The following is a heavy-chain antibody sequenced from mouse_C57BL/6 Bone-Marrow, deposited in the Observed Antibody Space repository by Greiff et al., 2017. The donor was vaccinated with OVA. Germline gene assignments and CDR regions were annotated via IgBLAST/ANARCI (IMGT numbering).Heavy chain of an antibody. CDR3: TRNYHYAMDY. D-gene: IGHD2-1*01. CDR2: ISSGSSTI. V-gene: IGHV5-17*01. J-gene: IGHJ4*01. Sequence: EVKLMESGGGLVKPGGSLKLSCAASGFTFSDYGMHWVRQAPEKGLEWVAYISSGSSTIYYADTVKGRFTISRDNAKSTLYLQLTSLRSEDTAIYYCTRNYHYAMDYWGQGTAVTVSS. CDR1: GFTFSDYG.